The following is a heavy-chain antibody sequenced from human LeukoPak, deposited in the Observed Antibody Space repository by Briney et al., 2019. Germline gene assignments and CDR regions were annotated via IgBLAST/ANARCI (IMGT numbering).Heavy chain of an antibody. J-gene: IGHJ6*03. V-gene: IGHV3-43D*03. D-gene: IGHD3-10*01. CDR3: AKDIGRGYYYYMDV. CDR1: GFTFDDYA. CDR2: ISWDGGST. Sequence: PGGSLRLSCAASGFTFDDYAMHWVRQAPGKGLEWVSLISWDGGSTYYADSVKGRFTISRDNSKNSLYPQMNSLRAEDTALYYCAKDIGRGYYYYMDVWGKGTTVTVSS.